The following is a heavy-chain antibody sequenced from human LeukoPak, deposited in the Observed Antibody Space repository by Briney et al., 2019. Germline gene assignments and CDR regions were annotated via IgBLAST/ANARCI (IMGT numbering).Heavy chain of an antibody. Sequence: PSETLSLTCAVSGGSISSSHWWSWVRQPPGKGLEWIGEIYHSGSTNYNPSLKSRVTISVDTSKNQFSLKLSSVTAADTAVYYCARDLGQIVVPWYFDLWGRGTLVTVSS. V-gene: IGHV4-4*02. CDR3: ARDLGQIVVPWYFDL. CDR2: IYHSGST. J-gene: IGHJ2*01. D-gene: IGHD3-22*01. CDR1: GGSISSSHW.